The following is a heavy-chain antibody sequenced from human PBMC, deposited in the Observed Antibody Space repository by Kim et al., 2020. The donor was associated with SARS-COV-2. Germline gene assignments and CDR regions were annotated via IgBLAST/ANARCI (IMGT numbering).Heavy chain of an antibody. V-gene: IGHV3-11*03. CDR1: GFTFSDYY. CDR2: ISSSSSYT. J-gene: IGHJ3*02. CDR3: ARTGGGYYCSGGSCYPSRGAFDI. D-gene: IGHD2-15*01. Sequence: GGSLRLSCAASGFTFSDYYMSWIRQAPGKGLEWVSYISSSSSYTNYADSVKGRFTISRDNAKNSLYLRMNSLRAEDTAVYYCARTGGGYYCSGGSCYPSRGAFDIWGQGTMVTVSS.